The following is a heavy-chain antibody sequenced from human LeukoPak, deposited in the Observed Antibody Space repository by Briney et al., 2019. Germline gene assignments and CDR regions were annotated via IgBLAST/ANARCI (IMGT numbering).Heavy chain of an antibody. CDR3: AREHYYDSSGYLSAFDI. CDR1: GYTFTSYG. V-gene: IGHV1-18*01. Sequence: ASVKVSCKASGYTFTSYGISWVRQAPGQGLEWMGWISAYNGNTNYAQKLQGRVTMTTDTSTSTAYMELRSLRSEDTAVYYCAREHYYDSSGYLSAFDIWGRGTMVTVSS. D-gene: IGHD3-22*01. CDR2: ISAYNGNT. J-gene: IGHJ3*02.